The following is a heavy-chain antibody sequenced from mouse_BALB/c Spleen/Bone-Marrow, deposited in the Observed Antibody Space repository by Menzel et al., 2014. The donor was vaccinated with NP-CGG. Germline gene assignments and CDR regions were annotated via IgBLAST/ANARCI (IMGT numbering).Heavy chain of an antibody. CDR2: IYPGDGDT. CDR3: AFGNYDFDY. Sequence: VQLQESGAELVRPGSSVKISCKASGYAFSSYWMNWVKQRPGQGLEWIGQIYPGDGDTNYSGKFKGKATLTADESSSTACMQLSSLTSEDSAVYFCAFGNYDFDYWAQGTTLTVSS. CDR1: GYAFSSYW. D-gene: IGHD2-1*01. J-gene: IGHJ2*01. V-gene: IGHV1-80*01.